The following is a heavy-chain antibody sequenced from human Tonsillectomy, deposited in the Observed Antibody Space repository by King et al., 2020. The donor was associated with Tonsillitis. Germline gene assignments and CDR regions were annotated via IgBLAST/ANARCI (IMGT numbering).Heavy chain of an antibody. Sequence: VQLVESGGGVVQPGGSLRLSCAASGFTFNIHGMHWVRQAPGKGLEWVAFIRYDGSKEYYADSVKGRFSISRDNSKNTLYLQMNSVRAEDTAVFYCAREYYDSSGYYYFFDYWGQGTLVTVSS. CDR1: GFTFNIHG. D-gene: IGHD3-22*01. CDR2: IRYDGSKE. J-gene: IGHJ4*02. V-gene: IGHV3-30*02. CDR3: AREYYDSSGYYYFFDY.